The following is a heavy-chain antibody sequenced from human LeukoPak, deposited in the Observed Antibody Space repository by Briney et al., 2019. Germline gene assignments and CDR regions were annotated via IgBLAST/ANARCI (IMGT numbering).Heavy chain of an antibody. D-gene: IGHD5-18*01. J-gene: IGHJ4*02. Sequence: PGGSLRLSCAASGFTFSSYSMNWVRQAPGKGLEWVSRINSDGSSTSYADSVKGRFTISRDNAKNTLYLQMNSLRAEDTAVYYCAREGSYGSPATLHNWGQGTLVTVSS. V-gene: IGHV3-74*01. CDR1: GFTFSSYS. CDR3: AREGSYGSPATLHN. CDR2: INSDGSST.